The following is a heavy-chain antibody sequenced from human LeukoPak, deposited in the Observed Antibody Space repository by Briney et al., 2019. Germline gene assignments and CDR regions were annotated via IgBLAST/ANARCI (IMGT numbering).Heavy chain of an antibody. V-gene: IGHV4-4*09. Sequence: SETLSLTCTVSGGSISGYFWSWIRQPPRKGPEWIGYIYSTGTTNYSPSLSSRVTISVDTSKNQLSLNLRFVTATDTAVYHCARHDPPPTGFCSGTSCFMSGSQYFYMDVWGKGTSVTVS. D-gene: IGHD2-2*01. CDR2: IYSTGTT. CDR3: ARHDPPPTGFCSGTSCFMSGSQYFYMDV. CDR1: GGSISGYF. J-gene: IGHJ6*03.